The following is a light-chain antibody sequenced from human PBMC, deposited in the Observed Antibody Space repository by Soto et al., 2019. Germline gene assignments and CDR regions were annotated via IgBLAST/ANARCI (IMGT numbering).Light chain of an antibody. V-gene: IGKV3D-15*01. J-gene: IGKJ4*01. CDR1: QSVSSN. CDR2: GAS. CDR3: QQRTNWPPVT. Sequence: EIVMTQSPATLSVSPGERATLSCRASQSVSSNLAWYQQKPGQAPRLLIYGASTRATGIPARFSSSGSGTDFTLTISSLEPEDFAVYYCQQRTNWPPVTFGGGTKVESK.